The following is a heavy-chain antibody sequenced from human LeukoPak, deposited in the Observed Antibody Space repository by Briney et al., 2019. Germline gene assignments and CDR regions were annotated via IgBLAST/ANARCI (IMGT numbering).Heavy chain of an antibody. CDR3: ARGEYYGSGSWGY. CDR2: MNPNSGYA. D-gene: IGHD3-10*01. V-gene: IGHV1-8*02. Sequence: ASVKVSCKASGYSFISYDINWVRQAPGQGLEWMGWMNPNSGYAGFAQKFQGRVTSTRDTSTGTAYLELSSLRSEDTAVYFCARGEYYGSGSWGYWGQGTLVTVSS. J-gene: IGHJ4*02. CDR1: GYSFISYD.